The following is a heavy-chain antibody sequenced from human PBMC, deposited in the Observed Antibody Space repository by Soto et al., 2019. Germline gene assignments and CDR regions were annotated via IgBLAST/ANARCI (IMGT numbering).Heavy chain of an antibody. V-gene: IGHV1-69*01. D-gene: IGHD5-18*01. CDR1: GGTFSSYA. Sequence: QVQLVQSGAEVKKPGSSVKVSCKASGGTFSSYAISWVRQAPGQGLDWMGGIIPIFGTANYAQKFQGRVTINAAESTSTAYMELSSLRSEDTAVYYCAGVVTRNYYFDYWGQGTLVTVSS. CDR3: AGVVTRNYYFDY. J-gene: IGHJ4*02. CDR2: IIPIFGTA.